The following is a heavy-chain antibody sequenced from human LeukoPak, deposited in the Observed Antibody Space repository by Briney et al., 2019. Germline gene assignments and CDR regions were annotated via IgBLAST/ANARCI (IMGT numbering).Heavy chain of an antibody. D-gene: IGHD3-22*01. CDR3: ARAGRYYDSSGYYEYSYGMDV. Sequence: GGSLRLSCAASGFTFSSYAMHWVRQAPGKGLEYVSAISSNGGSTYYANSVKGRFTISRDNSKNTLYPQMGSLRAEDMAVYYCARAGRYYDSSGYYEYSYGMDVWGQGTTVTVSS. CDR1: GFTFSSYA. J-gene: IGHJ6*02. V-gene: IGHV3-64*01. CDR2: ISSNGGST.